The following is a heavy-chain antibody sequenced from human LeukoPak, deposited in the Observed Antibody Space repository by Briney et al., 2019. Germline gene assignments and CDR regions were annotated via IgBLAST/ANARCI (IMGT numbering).Heavy chain of an antibody. V-gene: IGHV3-53*01. Sequence: GGSLRLSCAASGCTVTSNYMSWVRQAPGKGLEWVSVIYSGGSTYYADSVKGRFTISGDNSKNTLYLQMNSLRAEDTAVYYCARVATGWGVDYFDYWGQGTLVTVSS. J-gene: IGHJ4*02. CDR2: IYSGGST. CDR3: ARVATGWGVDYFDY. D-gene: IGHD3-9*01. CDR1: GCTVTSNY.